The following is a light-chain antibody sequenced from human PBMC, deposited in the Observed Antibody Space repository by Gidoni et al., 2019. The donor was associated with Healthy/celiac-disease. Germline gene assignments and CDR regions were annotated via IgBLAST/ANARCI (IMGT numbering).Light chain of an antibody. J-gene: IGLJ3*02. Sequence: QSALNQPPSASASPGTSVSIACTGTSSDVGGYNYVSWYQQPPGKAPKLMIYEVSKRSSGVPDRFSGSKYGNSASPTVSGLQAEDEVDYYCSSYAGSNNMGFGGGTKLTVL. V-gene: IGLV2-8*01. CDR2: EVS. CDR1: SSDVGGYNY. CDR3: SSYAGSNNMG.